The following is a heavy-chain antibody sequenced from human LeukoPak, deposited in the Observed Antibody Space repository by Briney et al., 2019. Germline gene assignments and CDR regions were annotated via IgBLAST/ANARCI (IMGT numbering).Heavy chain of an antibody. CDR2: IIPIFGIA. CDR1: GGTFSSYA. D-gene: IGHD3-22*01. J-gene: IGHJ5*02. CDR3: ARVSDLDYYDSSGPNWFDP. V-gene: IGHV1-69*04. Sequence: SVNVSCKASGGTFSSYAISWVRQAPGQGLEWMGRIIPIFGIAYYAQKFHGRVTITADKSTSTAYMELSSLRSEDTAVYYCARVSDLDYYDSSGPNWFDPWGQGTLVTVSS.